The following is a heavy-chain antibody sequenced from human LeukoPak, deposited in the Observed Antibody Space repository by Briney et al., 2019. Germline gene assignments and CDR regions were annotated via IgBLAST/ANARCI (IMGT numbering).Heavy chain of an antibody. D-gene: IGHD2-15*01. CDR3: GREWVAGVDFDY. CDR2: INPNSGGT. CDR1: GYTFTDYY. V-gene: IGHV1-2*02. Sequence: ATVKVSCRASGYTFTDYYMHWVRQAPGQGLEWMGWINPNSGGTNYAQKFRGRVTMTRDTSISTAYMELRRLTSDDTAVYYCGREWVAGVDFDYWGQG. J-gene: IGHJ4*02.